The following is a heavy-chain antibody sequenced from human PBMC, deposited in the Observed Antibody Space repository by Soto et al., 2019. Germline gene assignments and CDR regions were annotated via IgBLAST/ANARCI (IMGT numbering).Heavy chain of an antibody. CDR3: ARHEAYSPFDY. Sequence: PSETLSLTCGISGDSISSPNWWTWVRQPPGEGLEWIGEIYHSGSTNYNPSLKSRVTISLDKSKNQFSLRLRSLTAADTAIYYCARHEAYSPFDYWGQGILVTVSS. J-gene: IGHJ4*02. V-gene: IGHV4-4*02. D-gene: IGHD2-15*01. CDR2: IYHSGST. CDR1: GDSISSPNW.